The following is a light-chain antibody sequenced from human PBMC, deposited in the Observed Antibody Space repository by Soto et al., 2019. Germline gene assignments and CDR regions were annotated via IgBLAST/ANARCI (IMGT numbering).Light chain of an antibody. CDR1: QSISIW. Sequence: DIHMTQSPSTLSASVGDRXTIXXXASQSISIWLAWYQQKPGKAPNLLIYKTSSLETGVPSRFSGSGSGTEFTLTISSLQPXXXATXYXQXXNDYSWTFGQGTKVEVK. V-gene: IGKV1-5*03. CDR2: KTS. CDR3: QXXNDYSWT. J-gene: IGKJ1*01.